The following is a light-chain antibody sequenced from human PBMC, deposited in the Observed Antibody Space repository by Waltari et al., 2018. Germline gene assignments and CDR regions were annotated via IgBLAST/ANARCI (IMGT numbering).Light chain of an antibody. V-gene: IGKV3-11*01. CDR2: DAS. CDR1: QSVSIY. Sequence: EIVLTQSPATLSLSPGERATLPCRASQSVSIYLAWYQQKPGQAPRLLIYDASSRATGIPARFSGSGSGTDFTLTISSLEPEDFAVYYCQQRSDWPRTFGRGTKVELK. J-gene: IGKJ1*01. CDR3: QQRSDWPRT.